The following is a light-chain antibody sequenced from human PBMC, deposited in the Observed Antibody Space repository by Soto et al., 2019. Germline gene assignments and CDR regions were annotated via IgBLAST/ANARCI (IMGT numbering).Light chain of an antibody. CDR1: SSNIGAGYD. CDR3: QSYDSSLSGSV. Sequence: QSVLTQPPSVSGAPGQRVTISCTGSSSNIGAGYDVHWYQQLPGTAPKLLIYGNINRPSGVPDRFSGSKSGTSASLAITGLQAEDEADYYRQSYDSSLSGSVFVGGTKLTVL. J-gene: IGLJ2*01. V-gene: IGLV1-40*01. CDR2: GNI.